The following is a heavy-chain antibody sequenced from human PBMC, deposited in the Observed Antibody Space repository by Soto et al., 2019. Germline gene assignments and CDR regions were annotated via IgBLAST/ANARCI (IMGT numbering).Heavy chain of an antibody. CDR2: VRPDTGLT. Sequence: ASVKVSCKASGYTFTTFGISWLRQATGQGLEWMGWVRPDTGLTDYAQKFQDRVSMTTDTSTSTAYMELRSLTSDDTAMYYCARDRRSSDFWGLGTLVTVSS. J-gene: IGHJ4*02. CDR3: ARDRRSSDF. V-gene: IGHV1-18*01. CDR1: GYTFTTFG.